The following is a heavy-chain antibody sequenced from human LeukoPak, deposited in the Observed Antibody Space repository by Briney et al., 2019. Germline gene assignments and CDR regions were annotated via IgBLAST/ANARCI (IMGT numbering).Heavy chain of an antibody. CDR2: INPNSGGT. D-gene: IGHD6-25*01. CDR1: GYTFTGYY. Sequence: ASVKVSCKASGYTFTGYYMHWVRQAPGQGLEWMGWINPNSGGTNYAQKFQGRVTMTRDTSISTAYMELSRLRSDDTAVYYCARDWSRGGKNWFDPWGQGTLVTVSP. V-gene: IGHV1-2*02. CDR3: ARDWSRGGKNWFDP. J-gene: IGHJ5*02.